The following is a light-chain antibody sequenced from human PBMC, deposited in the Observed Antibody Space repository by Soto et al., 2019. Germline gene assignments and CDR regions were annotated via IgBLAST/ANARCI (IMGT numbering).Light chain of an antibody. CDR3: TSYSRYRVLV. CDR1: SSAIGGYKY. J-gene: IGLJ3*02. CDR2: EVS. Sequence: QSALTQPASVSGSLGQSITISCTGTSSAIGGYKYVSWYQQHPGKAPKLIIFEVSNRPSGVSDRFSGATSGNTASLTISGLQAEDEADYYCTSYSRYRVLVFGGGTKVTVL. V-gene: IGLV2-14*01.